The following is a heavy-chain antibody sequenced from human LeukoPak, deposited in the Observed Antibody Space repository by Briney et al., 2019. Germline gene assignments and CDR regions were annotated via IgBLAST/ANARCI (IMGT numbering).Heavy chain of an antibody. Sequence: SETLSLTCTVSGGSISRGYYWGWIRQPPGKGLEWIGYIYYSGSTNYNPSLKSRVTISVDTSKNQFSLKLSSVTAADTAVYYCARDRSEFDYWGQGTLVTVSS. CDR3: ARDRSEFDY. CDR2: IYYSGST. CDR1: GGSISRGYY. J-gene: IGHJ4*02. D-gene: IGHD6-19*01. V-gene: IGHV4-59*01.